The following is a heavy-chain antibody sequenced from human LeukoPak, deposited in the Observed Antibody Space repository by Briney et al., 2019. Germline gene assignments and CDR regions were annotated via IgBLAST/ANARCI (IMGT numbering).Heavy chain of an antibody. CDR1: GYTFTSYG. J-gene: IGHJ4*02. D-gene: IGHD3-10*01. Sequence: ASVKVSCKASGYTFTSYGISWVRQAPGQGLEWMGWISAYNGNTNYAQKLQGRVTMTTDTSTSTAYMELRSLRSEDTAVYYCARRFYYGSGSPKSRGGFDYWGQGTLVTVSS. V-gene: IGHV1-18*01. CDR2: ISAYNGNT. CDR3: ARRFYYGSGSPKSRGGFDY.